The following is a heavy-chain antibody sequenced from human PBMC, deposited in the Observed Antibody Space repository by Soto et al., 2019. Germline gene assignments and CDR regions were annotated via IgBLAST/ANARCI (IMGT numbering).Heavy chain of an antibody. J-gene: IGHJ5*02. CDR2: VQMSGTT. Sequence: SETLSLTCAVSGASVRSYHWSWIRQAAGKGPEWIGRVQMSGTTNYNPSLKTRVTMSLDTSRNEVSLTMTSVTAADTAVYFCAKDSSTMRWFDPWCQGILVAVYS. D-gene: IGHD1-1*01. CDR3: AKDSSTMRWFDP. V-gene: IGHV4-4*07. CDR1: GASVRSYH.